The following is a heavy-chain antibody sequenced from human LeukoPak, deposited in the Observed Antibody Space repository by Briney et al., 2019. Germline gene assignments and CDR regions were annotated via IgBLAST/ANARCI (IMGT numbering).Heavy chain of an antibody. CDR2: ISSSGSTI. V-gene: IGHV3-48*03. D-gene: IGHD6-19*01. J-gene: IGHJ4*02. CDR1: GFTFSSYE. CDR3: ARDHPNSSGWLGEPYYFVY. Sequence: PGGSLRLSCAASGFTFSSYEMNWVRQAPGKGLEWVSYISSSGSTIYYADSVKGRFTISRDNAKNSLYLQMNSLRAEDTAVYYCARDHPNSSGWLGEPYYFVYWGQGTLVTVSS.